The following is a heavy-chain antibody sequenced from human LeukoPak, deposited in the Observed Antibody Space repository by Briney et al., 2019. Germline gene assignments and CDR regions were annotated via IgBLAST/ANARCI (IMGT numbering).Heavy chain of an antibody. CDR1: GGSISSNNYY. CDR2: IYYSGST. CDR3: ARVGYYYGSKWCDP. V-gene: IGHV4-39*01. J-gene: IGHJ5*02. D-gene: IGHD3-10*01. Sequence: SETLSLTCTVSGGSISSNNYYWGWIRQPPGKGLEWIGTIYYSGSTYYNPSLKSRVTISADTSKNQLSLKVSSATAADTAVYFCARVGYYYGSKWCDPGGKGTLVNVSS.